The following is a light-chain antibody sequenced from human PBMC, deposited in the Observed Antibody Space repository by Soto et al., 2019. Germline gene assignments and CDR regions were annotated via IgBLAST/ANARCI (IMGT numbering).Light chain of an antibody. Sequence: QSALTQPASVSGSPGQSITISCTGTGSDIGGYNYVSWYQQHPGKAPQLMIYEATDRPSGVSSRFSGSKSGSTASLTISGLQAEDEADSYCSSYTSSATWVFGGGTKVTVL. CDR2: EAT. CDR1: GSDIGGYNY. J-gene: IGLJ3*02. V-gene: IGLV2-14*01. CDR3: SSYTSSATWV.